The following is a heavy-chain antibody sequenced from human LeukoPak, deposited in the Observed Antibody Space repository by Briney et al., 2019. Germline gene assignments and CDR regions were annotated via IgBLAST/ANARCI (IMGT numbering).Heavy chain of an antibody. Sequence: PSETLSLTCTVSGGSISSYYWSWILQPAGKGLEWIGRIYTSGSTNYNPSLKSRVTISVDKSKNQFSLKLSSVTAADTAVYYCARDCSGGSCYSGYYYYYMDVWGKGTTVTVSS. CDR2: IYTSGST. CDR3: ARDCSGGSCYSGYYYYYMDV. CDR1: GGSISSYY. J-gene: IGHJ6*03. V-gene: IGHV4-4*07. D-gene: IGHD2-15*01.